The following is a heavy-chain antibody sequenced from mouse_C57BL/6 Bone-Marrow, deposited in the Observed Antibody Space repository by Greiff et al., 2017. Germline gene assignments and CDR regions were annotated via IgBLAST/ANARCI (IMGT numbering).Heavy chain of an antibody. CDR1: GYAFTSYW. J-gene: IGHJ3*01. V-gene: IGHV1-54*01. D-gene: IGHD4-1*01. CDR3: AGAKNWGSWFAK. Sequence: QVHLQQSGAELVRPGTSVKVSCKASGYAFTSYWIGWVKQRPGQGLEWIGVIYPGSGGTNYNEKFKGKATLTADKSSSTAYMQLSSLTSEAAAVYVCAGAKNWGSWFAKGGQGTGVTVSA. CDR2: IYPGSGGT.